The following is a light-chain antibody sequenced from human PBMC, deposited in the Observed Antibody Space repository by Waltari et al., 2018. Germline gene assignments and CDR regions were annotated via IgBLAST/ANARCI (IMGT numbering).Light chain of an antibody. CDR3: YTEDSTWGA. CDR2: DDN. V-gene: IGLV3-10*01. J-gene: IGLJ2*01. CDR1: GLPTKL. Sequence: SFDLTQPPSVSVSPGQAASVTCSGDGLPTKLAYWFQKKSGQAPVLIIYDDNKRPSGIPERFSASSPGTMATLTISGAQVEDEADYFCYTEDSTWGAFGGGTKLTVL.